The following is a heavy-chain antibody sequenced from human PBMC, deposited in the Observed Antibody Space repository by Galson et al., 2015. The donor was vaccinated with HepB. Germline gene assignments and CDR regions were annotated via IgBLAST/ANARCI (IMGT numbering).Heavy chain of an antibody. V-gene: IGHV6-1*01. Sequence: CAISGDSVSSNSAAWNWIRQSPSRGLEWLGRTYYRSKWYYDYAESMKGRVTINPDTPKNQFPLQLNSVTPEDTAVYYCTRDLADGGAFDVWGQGTMVTVSS. CDR2: TYYRSKWYY. D-gene: IGHD5-24*01. CDR3: TRDLADGGAFDV. J-gene: IGHJ3*01. CDR1: GDSVSSNSAA.